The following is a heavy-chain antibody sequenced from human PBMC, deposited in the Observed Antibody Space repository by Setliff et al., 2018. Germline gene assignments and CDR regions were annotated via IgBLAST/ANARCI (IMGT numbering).Heavy chain of an antibody. CDR2: IYYSGST. Sequence: SETLSLTCTVSGGSISSYYWSWIRQPPGKGLEWIGYIYYSGSTNYNPSLKSRVTISVDTSKNQFSLKLGSVTAADTAVYYCARDRGGDWIYYFDYWGQGTLVTVSS. V-gene: IGHV4-59*01. J-gene: IGHJ4*02. CDR3: ARDRGGDWIYYFDY. CDR1: GGSISSYY. D-gene: IGHD2-21*02.